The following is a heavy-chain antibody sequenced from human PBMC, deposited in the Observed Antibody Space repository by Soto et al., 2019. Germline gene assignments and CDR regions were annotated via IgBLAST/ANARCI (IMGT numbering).Heavy chain of an antibody. CDR1: AVPFSSYN. J-gene: IGHJ4*02. CDR3: AQREAGIVN. CDR2: ISGNSAFI. D-gene: IGHD2-15*01. Sequence: GGALRLWWVASAVPFSSYNMNWVRQAPGKGLEWVSSISGNSAFIYYTESVKGRFSISRDNARNSLYLQMNSLRAEDTAVYYCAQREAGIVNWGQGT. V-gene: IGHV3-21*04.